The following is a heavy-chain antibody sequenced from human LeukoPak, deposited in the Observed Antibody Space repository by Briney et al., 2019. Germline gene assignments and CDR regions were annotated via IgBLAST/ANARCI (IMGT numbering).Heavy chain of an antibody. Sequence: PGGSLRLSCAASGFTFSSYSMNWVRQAPGKGLEWVSSISSSSIYIYYADSVKGRFTISRDNAKKSPYLQMNSLRAEDTAVYYCARDLVYYDSSGADYWGQGTLVTVSS. V-gene: IGHV3-21*01. CDR2: ISSSSIYI. D-gene: IGHD3-22*01. J-gene: IGHJ4*02. CDR1: GFTFSSYS. CDR3: ARDLVYYDSSGADY.